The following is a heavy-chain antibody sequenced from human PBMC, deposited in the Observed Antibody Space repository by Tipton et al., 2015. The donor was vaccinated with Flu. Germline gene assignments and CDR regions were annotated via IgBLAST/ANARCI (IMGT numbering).Heavy chain of an antibody. D-gene: IGHD3-10*02. CDR1: GYSIRSAYY. CDR2: IFHSGTT. J-gene: IGHJ4*02. CDR3: ARHTGDSVRGLIDY. V-gene: IGHV4-38-2*01. Sequence: LRLSCSVSGYSIRSAYYWGWVRRPPGKGLEWIGTIFHSGTTYYNPSLKTRLTISVDTSKNQFSLRLSSVTAADTAVYYCARHTGDSVRGLIDYWGQGDLVTVSS.